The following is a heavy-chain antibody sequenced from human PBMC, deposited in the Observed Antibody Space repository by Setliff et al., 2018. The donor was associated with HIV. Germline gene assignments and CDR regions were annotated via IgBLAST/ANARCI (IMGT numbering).Heavy chain of an antibody. CDR3: ARVPKYQVPRDYYMDV. CDR2: ISHSGST. CDR1: GGSIMTGDW. D-gene: IGHD2-2*01. Sequence: SETLSLTCAVSGGSIMTGDWWSWVRQSPGKRLEWIGEISHSGSTNYNPSLRSRVTMSVDKSNNQFSLKLSSVTAADTAVYYCARVPKYQVPRDYYMDVWGKGTTVTVS. V-gene: IGHV4-4*02. J-gene: IGHJ6*03.